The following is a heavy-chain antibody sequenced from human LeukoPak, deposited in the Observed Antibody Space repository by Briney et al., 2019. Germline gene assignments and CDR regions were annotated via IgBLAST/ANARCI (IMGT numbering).Heavy chain of an antibody. V-gene: IGHV4-59*01. CDR1: AVSISSDY. J-gene: IGHJ5*02. CDR2: IYYTGRT. D-gene: IGHD2-15*01. CDR3: ARDSHYCSGGSCYSQGLS. Sequence: SETLSLTCTVSAVSISSDYWSWIRQPPGKGLEWIGYIYYTGRTNYNPSLKSRVTMSVDTSKNQFSLKLISVTAADTAVYYCARDSHYCSGGSCYSQGLSWGQGTLVTVSS.